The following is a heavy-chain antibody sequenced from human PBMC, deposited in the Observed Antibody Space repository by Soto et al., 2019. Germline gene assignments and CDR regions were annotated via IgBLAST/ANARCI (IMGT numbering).Heavy chain of an antibody. CDR3: ARDGGYSYGPFDY. CDR2: ISSSSSTI. Sequence: EVQLVESGGGLVQPGGSLRLSCAASGSTFSSYSMNWVRQAPGKGLEWVSYISSSSSTIYYADSVKGRFTISRDNAKNSLYLQMNSLRAEDTAVYYCARDGGYSYGPFDYWGQGTLVTVSS. J-gene: IGHJ4*02. D-gene: IGHD5-18*01. CDR1: GSTFSSYS. V-gene: IGHV3-48*01.